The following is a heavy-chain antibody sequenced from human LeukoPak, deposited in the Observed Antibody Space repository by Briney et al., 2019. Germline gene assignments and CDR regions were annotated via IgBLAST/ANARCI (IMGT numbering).Heavy chain of an antibody. J-gene: IGHJ4*02. V-gene: IGHV4-59*01. CDR1: GGSISSYY. CDR2: IYYSGST. CDR3: ARNYYFDY. Sequence: SETLSLTCTVFGGSISSYYWSWIRQPPGKGLEWIGYIYYSGSTNYNPSLKSRVTISVDTSKNQFSLKLSSVTAADTAVYYCARNYYFDYWGQGTLVTVSS. D-gene: IGHD1-7*01.